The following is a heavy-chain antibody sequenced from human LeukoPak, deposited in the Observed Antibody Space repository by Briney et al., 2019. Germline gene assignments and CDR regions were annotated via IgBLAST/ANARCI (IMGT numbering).Heavy chain of an antibody. D-gene: IGHD6-19*01. J-gene: IGHJ4*02. CDR1: GNSISSSSYY. V-gene: IGHV4-39*01. CDR3: ASRQRYSSGWYFDY. CDR2: INYSGST. Sequence: SETLSLTCTVSGNSISSSSYYWGWIRQPPGKGLEWIGNINYSGSTYYNPSLKSRVTMSVDTSKNQFSLKLNSVTAADTAVYYCASRQRYSSGWYFDYWGQGTLVTVP.